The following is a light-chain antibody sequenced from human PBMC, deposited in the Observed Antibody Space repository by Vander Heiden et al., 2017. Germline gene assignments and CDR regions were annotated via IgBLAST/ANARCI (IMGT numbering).Light chain of an antibody. Sequence: EIVLTQSPATLSLSPGERATLSCRASQSVSSYLAWYQQKHGQAPRLLIYDASNRATGIPARFSGSGSGTDFTLTISSLEPEDFAVYYCQQRSNWPPKVTFGHGTKVDIK. CDR2: DAS. V-gene: IGKV3-11*01. CDR3: QQRSNWPPKVT. J-gene: IGKJ3*01. CDR1: QSVSSY.